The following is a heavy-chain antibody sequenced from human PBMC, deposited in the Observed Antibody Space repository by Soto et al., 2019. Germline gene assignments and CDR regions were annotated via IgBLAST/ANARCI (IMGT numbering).Heavy chain of an antibody. Sequence: GSLRLSCAASGFTFSSFDMHWVRQAPGKGLEWVSGIGTAGDPYYPGSVKGRFTISRENAKNSFYLQMNSLRVEDTAVYYCAKDPEGYCSSTRCYTYHGLDVWGQGATVTVSS. CDR2: IGTAGDP. V-gene: IGHV3-13*05. J-gene: IGHJ6*02. D-gene: IGHD2-2*01. CDR3: AKDPEGYCSSTRCYTYHGLDV. CDR1: GFTFSSFD.